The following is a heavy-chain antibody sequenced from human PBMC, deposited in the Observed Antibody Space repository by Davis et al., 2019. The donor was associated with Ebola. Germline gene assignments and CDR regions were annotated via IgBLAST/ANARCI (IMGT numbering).Heavy chain of an antibody. D-gene: IGHD3-16*02. Sequence: SETLSLTCTVSGGSVSSDNYYWIWVRQPPGKGLECIGYIYHTGNTNYNPSLKSRVTFSVDTPKNQFSLKLSSVTAADTAVYYCARGERILLTFGGVIPINWGQGTLVTVSS. J-gene: IGHJ4*02. CDR2: IYHTGNT. CDR3: ARGERILLTFGGVIPIN. V-gene: IGHV4-61*01. CDR1: GGSVSSDNYY.